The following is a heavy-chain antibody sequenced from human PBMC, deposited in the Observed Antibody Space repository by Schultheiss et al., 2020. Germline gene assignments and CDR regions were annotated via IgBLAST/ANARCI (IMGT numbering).Heavy chain of an antibody. D-gene: IGHD1/OR15-1a*01. CDR2: IKYDASEK. V-gene: IGHV3-7*01. CDR3: TWRNNFEI. J-gene: IGHJ4*02. CDR1: GFSFSSSW. Sequence: GGSLRLSCAASGFSFSSSWMDWVRQAPGKGLEWVANIKYDASEKYYVGSVRDRFSISRDNARNTVYLQMNSLRVEDTGVYYCTWRNNFEIWGQGALVTVSS.